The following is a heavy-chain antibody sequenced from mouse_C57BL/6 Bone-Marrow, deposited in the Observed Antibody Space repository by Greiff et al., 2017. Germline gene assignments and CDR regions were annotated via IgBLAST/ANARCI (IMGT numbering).Heavy chain of an antibody. CDR1: GYTFTSYG. CDR3: ARAGLRRRPGFAY. Sequence: VQLQQSGAELARPGASVKLSCKASGYTFTSYGISWVKQRTGQGLEWIGEFYPRSGNTYYNEKFKGKATLTADKSSSTAYMELRSLTSEDSAVYFCARAGLRRRPGFAYWGQGTLVTVSA. V-gene: IGHV1-81*01. J-gene: IGHJ3*01. CDR2: FYPRSGNT. D-gene: IGHD2-2*01.